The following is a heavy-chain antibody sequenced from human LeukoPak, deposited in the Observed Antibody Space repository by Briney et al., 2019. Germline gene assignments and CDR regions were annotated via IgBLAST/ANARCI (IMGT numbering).Heavy chain of an antibody. CDR2: IKQDGSAK. CDR3: ARATWNYDFWSGYYQYYYYYYMDV. Sequence: GGSLRLSCAASGFTFSSYWMSWVRQAPGKGLEWVANIKQDGSAKYYVDSVKGRFTISRDNAKNSLYLQMGSLRAEDTAVYYCARATWNYDFWSGYYQYYYYYYMDVWGKGTTVTVSS. CDR1: GFTFSSYW. D-gene: IGHD3-3*01. J-gene: IGHJ6*03. V-gene: IGHV3-7*01.